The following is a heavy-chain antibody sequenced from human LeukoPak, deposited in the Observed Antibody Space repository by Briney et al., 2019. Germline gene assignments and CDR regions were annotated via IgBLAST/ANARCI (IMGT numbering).Heavy chain of an antibody. D-gene: IGHD1-1*01. CDR1: DDSITMYY. Sequence: SETLSLTCSVSDDSITMYYWTWIRQPPPKGLEGIGYVDHTGSTNLNSYLNGRLRISRDTTNNLFSLRLRSVTAADTAVYFCARGRVSSSTWYSTYYYYFYMDVWGKGTTVTVSS. CDR2: VDHTGST. V-gene: IGHV4-59*01. J-gene: IGHJ6*03. CDR3: ARGRVSSSTWYSTYYYYFYMDV.